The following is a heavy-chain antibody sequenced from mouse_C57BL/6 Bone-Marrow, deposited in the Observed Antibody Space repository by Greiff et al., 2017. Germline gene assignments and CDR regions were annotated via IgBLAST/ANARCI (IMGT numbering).Heavy chain of an antibody. J-gene: IGHJ4*01. CDR2: IDPSDSYT. CDR1: GYTFTSYW. V-gene: IGHV1-69*01. Sequence: QVQLQQPGAELVMPGASVKLSCKASGYTFTSYWMHWVKQRPGQGLEWIGEIDPSDSYTNYNQKFKGKSTLTVDKYSSTAYMQLSSLTSEDSAVYYCARTAYYSNYGAMDYWGQGTSVTVSS. D-gene: IGHD2-5*01. CDR3: ARTAYYSNYGAMDY.